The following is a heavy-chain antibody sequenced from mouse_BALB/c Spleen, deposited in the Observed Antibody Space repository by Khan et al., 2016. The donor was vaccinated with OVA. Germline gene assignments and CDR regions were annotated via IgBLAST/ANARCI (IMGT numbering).Heavy chain of an antibody. V-gene: IGHV9-3-1*01. D-gene: IGHD2-1*01. CDR2: INTYTGEP. J-gene: IGHJ3*01. CDR1: GYTFTNYG. Sequence: QIQLVQSGPKLKKPGETVKISCKASGYTFTNYGMNWVKHAPGKGLKWMGWINTYTGEPAYADDFKGRFAFSLETSASPAYLQINNLKNEDTATEFGATSNGNYGFAYWGQGTLVTVSA. CDR3: ATSNGNYGFAY.